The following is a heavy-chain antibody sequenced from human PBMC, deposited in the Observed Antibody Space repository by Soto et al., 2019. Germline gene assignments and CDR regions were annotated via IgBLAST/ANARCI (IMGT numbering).Heavy chain of an antibody. Sequence: PGGSLRLSCAASGFTFSSCAMGWVRQAPGKGLEWVSGISGNVGSTYYADSVKGRFTISRDTSKNTLDLQMDSLGAEDSAIYYCAKVVGDGNDYYDFWGQGTLVTVSS. V-gene: IGHV3-23*01. CDR1: GFTFSSCA. J-gene: IGHJ4*02. CDR3: AKVVGDGNDYYDF. CDR2: ISGNVGST. D-gene: IGHD3-22*01.